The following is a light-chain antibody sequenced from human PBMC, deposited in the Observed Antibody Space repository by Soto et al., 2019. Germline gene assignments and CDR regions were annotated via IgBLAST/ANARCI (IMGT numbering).Light chain of an antibody. CDR2: EVT. J-gene: IGLJ1*01. CDR3: SSYTNINTRACV. CDR1: SGDIGSYNR. Sequence: QSVLTQPASVSGSPGQSITSSCTGTSGDIGSYNRVSWYQQHPGKAPKLIIYEVTDRPSGVSNRFSGSKSGNTASLTISGLQAEDEAEYSCSSYTNINTRACVFGTGTKVTVL. V-gene: IGLV2-14*01.